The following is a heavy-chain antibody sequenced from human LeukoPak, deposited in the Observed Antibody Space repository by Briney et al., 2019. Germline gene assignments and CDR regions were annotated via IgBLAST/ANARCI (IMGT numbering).Heavy chain of an antibody. CDR1: GFTVSGNY. CDR3: ARVGYDSSGYYYEYYFDY. CDR2: IYSGGTT. D-gene: IGHD3-22*01. Sequence: GGSLRLSCAVSGFTVSGNYMSWVRQAPGKGLEWVSLIYSGGTTYYADSVKGRFTISRDNSKNTLYLQMNSLRAEDTAVYYCARVGYDSSGYYYEYYFDYWGQGTLVTVSS. V-gene: IGHV3-53*01. J-gene: IGHJ4*02.